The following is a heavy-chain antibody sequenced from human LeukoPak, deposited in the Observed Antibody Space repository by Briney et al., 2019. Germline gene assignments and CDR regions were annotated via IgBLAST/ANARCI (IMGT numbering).Heavy chain of an antibody. CDR3: ARDPYYDSSGYYPLGV. J-gene: IGHJ4*02. D-gene: IGHD3-22*01. CDR1: GGSISSGSYY. V-gene: IGHV4-61*02. CDR2: IYTSGST. Sequence: PSETLSLTRTVSGGSISSGSYYWRWIRQPAGKGLEWLGRIYTSGSTNYNPSPKSRPTISVDTSKNQFSLKLSSVTAADTAVYYCARDPYYDSSGYYPLGVWGQGTLVTVSS.